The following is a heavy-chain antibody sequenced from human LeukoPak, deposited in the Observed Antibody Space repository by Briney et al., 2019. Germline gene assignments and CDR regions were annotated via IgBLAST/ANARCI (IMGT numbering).Heavy chain of an antibody. CDR3: ASRRVIKSGFGRSDY. D-gene: IGHD3-10*01. CDR2: ISSSGSTI. J-gene: IGHJ4*02. CDR1: GFTFSSYE. V-gene: IGHV3-48*03. Sequence: PGGSLRLSCAASGFTFSSYEMNWVRQAPGKGLEWVSYISSSGSTIYYADSVKGRFTISRDNAKNSLYLQMNSLRAEDTAVYYCASRRVIKSGFGRSDYWGQGTLVTVSS.